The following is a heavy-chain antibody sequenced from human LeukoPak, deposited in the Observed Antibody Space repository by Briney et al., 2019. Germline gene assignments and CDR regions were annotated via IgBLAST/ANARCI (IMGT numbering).Heavy chain of an antibody. D-gene: IGHD2-2*01. CDR1: GDSISSSSYC. J-gene: IGHJ4*02. CDR2: MYYSGST. Sequence: SETLSLTCTVSGDSISSSSYCWGWIRQPPRKGLEWIGCMYYSGSTYYNPSVKSRVAISVDTSKNQFSLNLSSVTAADTAVYYCARWVGPVGNLDYWGQGTLVTVAS. CDR3: ARWVGPVGNLDY. V-gene: IGHV4-39*01.